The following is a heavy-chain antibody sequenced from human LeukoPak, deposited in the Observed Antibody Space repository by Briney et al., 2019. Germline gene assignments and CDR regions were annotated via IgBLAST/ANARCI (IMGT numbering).Heavy chain of an antibody. J-gene: IGHJ3*02. CDR1: GFTLSSYS. D-gene: IGHD6-13*01. Sequence: GGSLRLSCAASGFTLSSYSMNWVRQAPGKGLEWVSYISSSSSTIYYADSVKGRFTISRDNAKNSLYLQMNSLRAEDTAVYYCARDLAAADYDAFDIWGQGTMVTVSS. CDR2: ISSSSSTI. CDR3: ARDLAAADYDAFDI. V-gene: IGHV3-48*01.